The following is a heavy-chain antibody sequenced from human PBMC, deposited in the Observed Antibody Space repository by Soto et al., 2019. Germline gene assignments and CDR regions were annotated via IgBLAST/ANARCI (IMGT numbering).Heavy chain of an antibody. CDR2: IKSKADGGTT. J-gene: IGHJ4*02. Sequence: LRLSCAASEFTFANAWISWVRQAPGKGLEWVGRIKSKADGGTTDYAAPVKGRFTISRDESQNTLYLQLNSLKTEDTAVYYCTSLYYGHWGQGTLVTVSS. CDR3: TSLYYGH. CDR1: EFTFANAW. V-gene: IGHV3-15*01. D-gene: IGHD4-17*01.